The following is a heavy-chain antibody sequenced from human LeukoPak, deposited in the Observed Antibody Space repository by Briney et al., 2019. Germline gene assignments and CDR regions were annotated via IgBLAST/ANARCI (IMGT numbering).Heavy chain of an antibody. Sequence: GGSLRLSCAASGFSFSSNWMSWVRQAPGKGLEWVSGINWNGGSTGYADSVKGRFTISRDNAKNSLYLQMNSLRAEDTALYYCARVIGLVLTTFDYWGQGTLVTVSS. D-gene: IGHD4/OR15-4a*01. CDR1: GFSFSSNW. V-gene: IGHV3-20*04. J-gene: IGHJ4*02. CDR2: INWNGGST. CDR3: ARVIGLVLTTFDY.